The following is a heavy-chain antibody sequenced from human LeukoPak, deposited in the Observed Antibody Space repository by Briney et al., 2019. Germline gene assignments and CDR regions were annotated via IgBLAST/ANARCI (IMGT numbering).Heavy chain of an antibody. D-gene: IGHD3-16*01. CDR1: GYTFTSYG. Sequence: APVKVSCKASGYTFTSYGISWVRQAPGQGLEWMGWISAYNGNTNYAQKLQGRVTMTTDTSTSTAYMELRSLRSEDTAVYYCARDNDSRDPPHFDYWGQGTLVTVSS. CDR3: ARDNDSRDPPHFDY. V-gene: IGHV1-18*01. J-gene: IGHJ4*02. CDR2: ISAYNGNT.